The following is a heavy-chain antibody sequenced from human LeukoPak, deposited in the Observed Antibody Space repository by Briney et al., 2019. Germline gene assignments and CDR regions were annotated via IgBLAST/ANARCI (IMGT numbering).Heavy chain of an antibody. CDR2: FYYSGST. CDR1: GGSFSSGGYY. D-gene: IGHD3-22*01. V-gene: IGHV4-31*03. Sequence: SGTLSLTCTVSGGSFSSGGYYWSWIRQHPGKGLEWLGYFYYSGSTYYNPSLKSRVTISVDTSKNQFSLKLGSVTAADTAVYYCARASPPPYYDSSGPPAYYVDYWGQGTLVTVSS. J-gene: IGHJ4*02. CDR3: ARASPPPYYDSSGPPAYYVDY.